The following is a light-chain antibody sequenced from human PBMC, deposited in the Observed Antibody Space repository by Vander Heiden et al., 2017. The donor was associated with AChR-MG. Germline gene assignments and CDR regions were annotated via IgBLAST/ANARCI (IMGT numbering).Light chain of an antibody. V-gene: IGLV2-8*01. CDR3: SSYAGSNNLV. CDR2: EVS. Sequence: QSALTHPPSASGSPGQSVPISCTGTSSDVGGYNYFSWYQQHPGKAPRLMIYEVSKRPAGVPDRFSGSKSGNTASLTVSGLQAEDEADYYCSSYAGSNNLVFGGGTKLTVL. CDR1: SSDVGGYNY. J-gene: IGLJ2*01.